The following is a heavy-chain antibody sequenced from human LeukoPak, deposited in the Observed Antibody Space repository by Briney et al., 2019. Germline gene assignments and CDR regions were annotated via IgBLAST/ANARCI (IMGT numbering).Heavy chain of an antibody. CDR2: IRYDGSNK. V-gene: IGHV3-30*02. CDR1: GFTFSSYG. D-gene: IGHD6-13*01. Sequence: GGSLRLSCAASGFTFSSYGMHWVRQAPGKGLEWVAFIRYDGSNKYYADSVKGRFTISRDNSKNTLYLQMNSLRAEDTAVYYCARGGYSSSVDNWFDPWGQGTLVTVSS. J-gene: IGHJ5*02. CDR3: ARGGYSSSVDNWFDP.